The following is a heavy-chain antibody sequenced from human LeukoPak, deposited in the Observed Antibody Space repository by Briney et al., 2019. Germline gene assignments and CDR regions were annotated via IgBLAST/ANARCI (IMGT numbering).Heavy chain of an antibody. CDR3: ARTSLYDSPSDY. J-gene: IGHJ4*02. CDR2: INANSGGT. V-gene: IGHV1-2*02. Sequence: SVQVSCKASGYTFSGYYMHWVRQAPGQGLEWMGWINANSGGTKYAQKFQGRVTMTRDTSISTAYMELTRLRSDDTAVYYCARTSLYDSPSDYWGQGTLVAVCS. CDR1: GYTFSGYY. D-gene: IGHD3-22*01.